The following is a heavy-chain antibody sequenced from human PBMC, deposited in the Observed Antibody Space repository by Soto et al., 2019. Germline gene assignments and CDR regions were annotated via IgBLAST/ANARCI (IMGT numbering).Heavy chain of an antibody. Sequence: GGSLRLSCAASGFTFSSYAMSWVRQAPGKGPEWVSGISGSGSNTYYADPVKGRFTISRDNSKNTVYLQMNSLSAEDTAVYYCAKDYDSSSYLISWFDPWGQGTLVTVSS. CDR3: AKDYDSSSYLISWFDP. V-gene: IGHV3-23*01. D-gene: IGHD3-22*01. J-gene: IGHJ5*02. CDR2: ISGSGSNT. CDR1: GFTFSSYA.